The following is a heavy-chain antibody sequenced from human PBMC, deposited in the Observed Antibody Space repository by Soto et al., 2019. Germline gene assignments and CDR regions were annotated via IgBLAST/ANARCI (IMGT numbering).Heavy chain of an antibody. J-gene: IGHJ4*02. CDR2: IYYSGST. D-gene: IGHD1-26*01. CDR1: CGSIISSSYY. CDR3: ARHGTLLIDY. Sequence: SETVSLTCTFSCGSIISSSYYWGWIRQPPGKGLEWIGSIYYSGSTYYNPSLKSRVTISVDTSKNQFSLKLSSVTAADTAVYYCARHGTLLIDYWGQGTLVTVSS. V-gene: IGHV4-39*01.